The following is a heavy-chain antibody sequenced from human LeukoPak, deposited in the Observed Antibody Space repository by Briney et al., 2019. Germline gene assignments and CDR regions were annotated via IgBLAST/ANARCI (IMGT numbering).Heavy chain of an antibody. D-gene: IGHD3-22*01. CDR2: ISSSSSTI. V-gene: IGHV3-48*01. J-gene: IGHJ4*02. CDR3: ARDPLTYYSETSGYYDY. CDR1: GFTFSSYS. Sequence: PGGSLRLSCAASGFTFSSYSMNWVRQAPGKGLEWVSYISSSSSTIYYADSVKGRFTISRDNAKNSLYLQMNSLRAEDTAVYYCARDPLTYYSETSGYYDYWGRGTLVTVSS.